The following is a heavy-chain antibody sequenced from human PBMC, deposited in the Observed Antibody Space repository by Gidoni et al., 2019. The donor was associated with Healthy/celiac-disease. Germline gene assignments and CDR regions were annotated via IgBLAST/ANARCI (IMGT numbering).Heavy chain of an antibody. D-gene: IGHD2-2*01. Sequence: QVQLVESGGGVVQPGRSLRRSCAASGFAFSSYAMHWVRQAPGKGPEWVAVISYDGSNKYYADSVKGRFTISRDNSKNTLYLQMNSLRAEDTAVYYCARGLNAGGWYFDLWGRGTLVTVSS. J-gene: IGHJ2*01. V-gene: IGHV3-30-3*01. CDR2: ISYDGSNK. CDR1: GFAFSSYA. CDR3: ARGLNAGGWYFDL.